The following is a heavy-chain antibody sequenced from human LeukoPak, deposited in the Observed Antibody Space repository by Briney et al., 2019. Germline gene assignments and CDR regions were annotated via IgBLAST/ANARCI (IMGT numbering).Heavy chain of an antibody. Sequence: GGSLRLSCAASGFTFSSYGMSWVRQAPGKGLEWVSAISSSSSYTYYADSVKGRFTISRDNAKNSLYLQMNSLRAEDTAVYYCAREYSIWGQGTLVTVSS. CDR2: ISSSSSYT. CDR1: GFTFSSYG. CDR3: AREYSI. J-gene: IGHJ4*02. D-gene: IGHD2-21*01. V-gene: IGHV3-21*01.